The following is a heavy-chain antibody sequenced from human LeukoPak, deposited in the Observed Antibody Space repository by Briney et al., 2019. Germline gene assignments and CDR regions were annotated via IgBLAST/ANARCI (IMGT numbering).Heavy chain of an antibody. CDR1: GYTFTGYY. CDR2: INPNGGDT. D-gene: IGHD6-19*01. CDR3: ARLWIAVASKLISFDY. J-gene: IGHJ4*02. V-gene: IGHV1-2*02. Sequence: ASVKVSCKASGYTFTGYYMHWVRQAPGQGLQWMGWINPNGGDTNYAQKLQGRVTMTTDTSTSTAYMELRSLRSDDTAVYYCARLWIAVASKLISFDYWGQGTLVTVSS.